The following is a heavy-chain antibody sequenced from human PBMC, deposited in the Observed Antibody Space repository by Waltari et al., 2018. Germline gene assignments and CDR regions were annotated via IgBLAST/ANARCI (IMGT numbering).Heavy chain of an antibody. J-gene: IGHJ4*02. CDR2: IIPIFGTA. D-gene: IGHD2-15*01. CDR1: GGTFRSYA. V-gene: IGHV1-69*05. Sequence: QVQLVQSGAEVKKPGYSVKVSCKASGGTFRSYAISWLRQATGQGLEWMGGIIPIFGTANYAQKFQGRVTITTDESTSTAYMELSSLRSEDTAVYYCARRGYCSGGSCYSLDYLGQGTLVTVSS. CDR3: ARRGYCSGGSCYSLDY.